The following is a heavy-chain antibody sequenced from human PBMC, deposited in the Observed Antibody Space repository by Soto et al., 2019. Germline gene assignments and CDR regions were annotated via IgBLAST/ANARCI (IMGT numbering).Heavy chain of an antibody. CDR2: VNPILSMS. J-gene: IGHJ6*02. CDR1: GDTFSFYT. D-gene: IGHD2-8*01. V-gene: IGHV1-69*02. Sequence: ASVKVSCKASGDTFSFYTINWVRQAPGLGLEWMGRVNPILSMSNYAQRFQGRVSMTIDTSTTTAYMELRTLTPDDTAVYYCAKNGQPPYYYYGLDVWGQGTTVTVSS. CDR3: AKNGQPPYYYYGLDV.